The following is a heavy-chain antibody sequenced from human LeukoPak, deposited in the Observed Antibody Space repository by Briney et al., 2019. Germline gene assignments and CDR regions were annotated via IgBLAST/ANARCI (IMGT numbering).Heavy chain of an antibody. V-gene: IGHV3-7*01. CDR3: TRGAGTGWRFDS. Sequence: GGSLRLSCAASGFTFSSYWMSWVRQAPGKGLEWVANIKQDGGETFYVDSVKDRFTISRDNAKNSLYLQMNSLRAEDTAVYYCTRGAGTGWRFDSWGQGTLLTVSS. CDR2: IKQDGGET. D-gene: IGHD6-19*01. CDR1: GFTFSSYW. J-gene: IGHJ4*02.